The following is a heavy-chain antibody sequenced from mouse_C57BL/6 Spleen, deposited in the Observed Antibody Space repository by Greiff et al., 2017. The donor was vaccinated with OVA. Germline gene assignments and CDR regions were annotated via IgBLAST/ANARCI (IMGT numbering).Heavy chain of an antibody. D-gene: IGHD1-1*01. CDR3: ARGITTVVAH. CDR2: IYPGSGST. J-gene: IGHJ3*01. V-gene: IGHV1-55*01. CDR1: RYTFTSYW. Sequence: QVQLQQPGAELVKPGASVKMSCKASRYTFTSYWITWVKQRPGQGLEWIGDIYPGSGSTNYNEKFKSKATLTVDTSSSTAYMQLSSLTSEDSAVYYCARGITTVVAHWGQGTLVTVSA.